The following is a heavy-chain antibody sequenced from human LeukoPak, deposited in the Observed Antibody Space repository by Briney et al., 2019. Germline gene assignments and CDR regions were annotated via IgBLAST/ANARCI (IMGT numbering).Heavy chain of an antibody. D-gene: IGHD1-1*01. CDR1: GFTFSSYS. Sequence: PGGSLRLTCAASGFTFSSYSMNWVCQAPGKGLEWVSSITSSSSYMYYADSVKGRFTISRDNAKNSLYLQMNSLRAEDTAVYYCARGPDWPLEPLDYWGQGTLVTASS. CDR3: ARGPDWPLEPLDY. V-gene: IGHV3-21*01. J-gene: IGHJ4*02. CDR2: ITSSSSYM.